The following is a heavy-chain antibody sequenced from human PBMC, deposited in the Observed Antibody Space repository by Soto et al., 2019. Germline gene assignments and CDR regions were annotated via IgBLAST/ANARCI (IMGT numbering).Heavy chain of an antibody. V-gene: IGHV4-4*02. D-gene: IGHD6-19*01. CDR2: IYHSGST. Sequence: PSETLSLTCAVSGGSISSSNWWSWVRQPPGKGLEWIGEIYHSGSTNYNPSLKSRVTISVDKSKNQFSLKLSSVTAADTAVYYCATTLAVAGTAPVVYWGQGTLVPVSS. CDR3: ATTLAVAGTAPVVY. CDR1: GGSISSSNW. J-gene: IGHJ4*02.